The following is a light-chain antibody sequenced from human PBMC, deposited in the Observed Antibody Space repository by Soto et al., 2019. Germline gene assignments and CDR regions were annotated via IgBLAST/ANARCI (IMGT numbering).Light chain of an antibody. CDR2: GAS. Sequence: EIVLTQSPGTLSLSPGERATLSCRASQSFYSIYLAWYQHKPGQAPRLLIYGASSRATGIPDRFSGSGSGTDFSLTISRLEPEDFAIYYCQHYGSSPLTTFGGGTKVEI. J-gene: IGKJ4*01. CDR1: QSFYSIY. V-gene: IGKV3-20*01. CDR3: QHYGSSPLTT.